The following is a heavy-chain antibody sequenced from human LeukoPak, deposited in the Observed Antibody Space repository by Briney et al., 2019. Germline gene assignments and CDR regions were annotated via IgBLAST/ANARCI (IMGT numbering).Heavy chain of an antibody. CDR2: IYTSGGT. J-gene: IGHJ4*02. Sequence: GGSLRLSCAASGFTVSSNYMSWVRQAPGKGLEWVSVIYTSGGTYYTDSVKGRFTISRDNSKNTLYLQMNSLRPEDTAMYYCARDLAAMAPGGYWGQGTLVTVSS. CDR1: GFTVSSNY. CDR3: ARDLAAMAPGGY. D-gene: IGHD5-18*01. V-gene: IGHV3-53*01.